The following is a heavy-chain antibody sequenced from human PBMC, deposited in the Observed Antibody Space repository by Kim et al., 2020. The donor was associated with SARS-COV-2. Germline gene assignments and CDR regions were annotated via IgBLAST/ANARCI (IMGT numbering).Heavy chain of an antibody. CDR3: ARTSHYYYGMDV. Sequence: TFQGRVTITADGTTSTAYMELSSMRSEDSAVYYCARTSHYYYGMDVWGQGTTVTVSS. J-gene: IGHJ6*02. V-gene: IGHV1-69*01.